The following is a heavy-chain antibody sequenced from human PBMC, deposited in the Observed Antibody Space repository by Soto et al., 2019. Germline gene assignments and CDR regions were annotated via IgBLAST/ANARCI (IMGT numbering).Heavy chain of an antibody. CDR2: MYPNSGNT. J-gene: IGHJ5*02. Sequence: QVQLVQSGAEVKKPGASVKVSCKASGYTFTSYDINWVRQATGQGLEWMGWMYPNSGNTVYAQKYQGRVTMTRNTSITTAYMERSILRFEDTAVYYCPRGMCIGSNRVDPWGQGTLVIVSS. CDR3: PRGMCIGSNRVDP. CDR1: GYTFTSYD. V-gene: IGHV1-8*01. D-gene: IGHD6-13*01.